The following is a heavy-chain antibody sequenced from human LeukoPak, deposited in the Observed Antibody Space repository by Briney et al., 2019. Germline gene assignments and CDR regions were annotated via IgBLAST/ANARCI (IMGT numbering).Heavy chain of an antibody. CDR2: IYYSGST. D-gene: IGHD3-10*01. J-gene: IGHJ4*02. Sequence: SETLSLTCTVSGGSISSYFWSWIRQPPGKGLEWIGYIYYSGSTNYNPSLKSRVTISVDTSKNQFSLKLSSVTAADTAVYYCARLRAEEGSGSYYNELYFDYWGQGTLVTVSS. V-gene: IGHV4-59*12. CDR1: GGSISSYF. CDR3: ARLRAEEGSGSYYNELYFDY.